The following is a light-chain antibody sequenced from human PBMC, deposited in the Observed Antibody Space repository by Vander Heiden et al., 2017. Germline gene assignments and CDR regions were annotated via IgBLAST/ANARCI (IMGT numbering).Light chain of an antibody. CDR3: MRALQTPWT. CDR2: LGS. V-gene: IGKV2-28*01. CDR1: QSLLHSNGYNY. J-gene: IGKJ1*01. Sequence: DIVMTQSPLSLPVTPGEPASISCRSSQSLLHSNGYNYLDWYLQKPGQSPQLLIYLGSNRVSGVPDRFSGSGSGTDFTLKISRVEAEDVGVYYCMRALQTPWTFGQGTKVEIK.